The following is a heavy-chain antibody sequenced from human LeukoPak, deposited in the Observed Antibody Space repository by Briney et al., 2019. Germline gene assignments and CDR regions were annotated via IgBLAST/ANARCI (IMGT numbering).Heavy chain of an antibody. CDR2: ISTYNGNT. V-gene: IGHV1-18*01. CDR1: NYTFTTYG. Sequence: ASVEVSCKASNYTFTTYGITWVRQAPGQGLEWVGWISTYNGNTNYAQKFQGRVTMTTDTSTSTAYMELRSLRSDDTAVYYCARGHPNPWLERSYYFDYWGQGTLVTVSS. D-gene: IGHD3-22*01. J-gene: IGHJ4*02. CDR3: ARGHPNPWLERSYYFDY.